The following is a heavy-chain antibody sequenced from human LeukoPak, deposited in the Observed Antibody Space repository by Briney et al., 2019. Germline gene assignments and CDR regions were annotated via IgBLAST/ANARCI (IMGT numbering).Heavy chain of an antibody. CDR2: INPNSGGT. CDR1: GYTFAGYY. V-gene: IGHV1-2*04. J-gene: IGHJ6*04. Sequence: ASVKVSCKASGYTFAGYYMHWVRQAPGQGLEWMGWINPNSGGTNYAQKFQGWVTMTRDTSISTAYMELSRLRSDDTAVYYCARARAAAGNRWYYGMDVWGKGPTVTVSS. D-gene: IGHD6-13*01. CDR3: ARARAAAGNRWYYGMDV.